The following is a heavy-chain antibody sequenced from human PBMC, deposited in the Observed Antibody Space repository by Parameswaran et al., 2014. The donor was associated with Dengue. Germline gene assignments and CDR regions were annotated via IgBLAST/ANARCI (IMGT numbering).Heavy chain of an antibody. V-gene: IGHV3-7*01. Sequence: RWIRQPPGKGLEWVANIKHDGSEKYYVDSVEGRFTISRDNAKNSLYLQMKSLRAEDTAIYYCARDYLGYDTLTGYDYSQNCFDYWGQGTQVTVSS. D-gene: IGHD3-9*01. CDR3: ARDYLGYDTLTGYDYSQNCFDY. CDR2: IKHDGSEK. J-gene: IGHJ4*02.